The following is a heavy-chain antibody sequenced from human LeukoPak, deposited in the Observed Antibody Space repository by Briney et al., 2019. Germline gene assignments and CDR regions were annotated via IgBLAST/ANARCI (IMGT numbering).Heavy chain of an antibody. CDR1: GCSLITNGMC. J-gene: IGHJ4*02. Sequence: SGPALVKPTQTHTLTCTVSGCSLITNGMCVSWIRQPPGKALEWLARIDWENDKYYSTSLKTRLTISKDTSKNQVVLTMTNMNPTETPPHHPSQTRKSPYCDSSGYIDSWGQGTPVTVS. CDR2: IDWENDK. CDR3: SQTRKSPYCDSSGYIDS. V-gene: IGHV2-70*11. D-gene: IGHD3-22*01.